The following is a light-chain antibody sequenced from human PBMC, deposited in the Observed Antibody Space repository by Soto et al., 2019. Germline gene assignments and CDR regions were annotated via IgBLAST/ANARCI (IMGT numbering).Light chain of an antibody. CDR1: QSISSY. CDR2: TAS. J-gene: IGKJ1*01. CDR3: QQSYTTPWT. V-gene: IGKV1-39*01. Sequence: DIQMTQSPSSLSASVGDRVTITCRASQSISSYLNWYKQQPGKAPELLIFTASSMQSGVPSRFSGSGSGTEVTLTISSLQPEDFATFYCQQSYTTPWTFGQGTRVEI.